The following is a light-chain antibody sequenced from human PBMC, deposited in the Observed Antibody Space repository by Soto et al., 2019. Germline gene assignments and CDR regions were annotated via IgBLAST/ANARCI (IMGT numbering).Light chain of an antibody. CDR2: GVF. J-gene: IGKJ1*01. CDR1: QSSSSQY. CDR3: QDFAYPEWT. Sequence: EVGWTQSPDTLSLSPGERATLSCRASQSSSSQYLAWYQQRPGQPPRLLIYGVFIRANGIPDRFSGSGFGSDFTLTISRLEPEDFAVYYCQDFAYPEWTFGQGTKVDIK. V-gene: IGKV3-20*01.